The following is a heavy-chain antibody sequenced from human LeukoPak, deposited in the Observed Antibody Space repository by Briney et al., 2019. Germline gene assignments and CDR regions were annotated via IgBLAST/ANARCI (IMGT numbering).Heavy chain of an antibody. CDR1: GYTFTDYY. CDR2: INPNSGGT. CDR3: ARGWRPTIAVAGLFDY. D-gene: IGHD6-19*01. V-gene: IGHV1-2*06. Sequence: ASVKVSCKASGYTFTDYYMHWVRQAPGQGLEWMGRINPNSGGTNYAQKFQGRVTMTRDTSISTAYMELSRLRSDDTAVYYCARGWRPTIAVAGLFDYWGQGTLVTVSS. J-gene: IGHJ4*02.